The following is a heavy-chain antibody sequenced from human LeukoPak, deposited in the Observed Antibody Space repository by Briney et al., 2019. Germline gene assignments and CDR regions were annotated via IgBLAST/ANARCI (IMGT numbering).Heavy chain of an antibody. CDR2: ISSGSSYI. D-gene: IGHD4-11*01. CDR1: GFTFSNYW. Sequence: GGSLSLSCAASGFTFSNYWMTWVRQAPGKGLEWVSSISSGSSYIYYEDSVKGRFTISRDNAKNSLYLQMNSLRAEDTAVYYCARDWTTVTTYDELYGMDVWGQGPTVTVSS. J-gene: IGHJ6*02. CDR3: ARDWTTVTTYDELYGMDV. V-gene: IGHV3-21*01.